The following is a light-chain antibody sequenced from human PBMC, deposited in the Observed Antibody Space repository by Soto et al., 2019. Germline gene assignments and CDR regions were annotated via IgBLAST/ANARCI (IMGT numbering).Light chain of an antibody. V-gene: IGLV2-23*01. Sequence: QSALTQPASVSGSPGQSITISCTGTSSDVGSYNVVSWYQQHPGKAPKLMIYEGSKPPSGVSNRFSGSKSGNTASLTISGLQAEDEADYYCCSYAGSSTYVFGTGTKLTVL. CDR3: CSYAGSSTYV. CDR1: SSDVGSYNV. J-gene: IGLJ1*01. CDR2: EGS.